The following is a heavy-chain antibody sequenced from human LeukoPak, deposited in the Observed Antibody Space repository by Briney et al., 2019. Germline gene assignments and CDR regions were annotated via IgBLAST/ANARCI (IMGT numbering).Heavy chain of an antibody. D-gene: IGHD6-13*01. CDR2: ISGYNGNT. J-gene: IGHJ6*02. V-gene: IGHV1-18*01. Sequence: ASVKVPCKASGYIFTNFGISWVRQAPGQGLEWMGWISGYNGNTNHAQKFQGRVTMTTDTSTSTAYMELRSLRSDDTAVYYCARVSSSWFYYFYGMDVWGQGTTVTVSS. CDR1: GYIFTNFG. CDR3: ARVSSSWFYYFYGMDV.